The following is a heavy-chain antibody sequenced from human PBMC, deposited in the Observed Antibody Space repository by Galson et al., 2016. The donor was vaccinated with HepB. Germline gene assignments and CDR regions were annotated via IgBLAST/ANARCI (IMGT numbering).Heavy chain of an antibody. CDR1: GFSLSTSGMR. CDR2: IDGGGDK. V-gene: IGHV2-70*01. Sequence: PALVKPTQTLTLTCTFSGFSLSTSGMRVIWIRQPPGKALEWLSLIDGGGDKYYSISLKTRLTISKDTSKNQVVLTMTNMDPVDTGTYYFARIPYTNPGYSYYYGMDVWGQGTAVTVSS. D-gene: IGHD2-2*02. CDR3: ARIPYTNPGYSYYYGMDV. J-gene: IGHJ6*02.